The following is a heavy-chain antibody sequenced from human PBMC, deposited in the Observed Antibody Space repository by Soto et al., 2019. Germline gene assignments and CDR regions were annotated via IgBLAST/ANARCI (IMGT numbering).Heavy chain of an antibody. CDR3: SREGYDLLTTSLCGFFDY. CDR1: DYSISSDYY. CDR2: IYHSGST. J-gene: IGHJ4*02. Sequence: SETLPNTCAISDYSISSDYYWGWIRQPPWKELEWIGTIYHSGSTSYNPSLKSRVTISVATSKSQFSLRLSSVTAADTAVYYCSREGYDLLTTSLCGFFDYWDQGTLVTVS. D-gene: IGHD3-9*01. V-gene: IGHV4-38-2*02.